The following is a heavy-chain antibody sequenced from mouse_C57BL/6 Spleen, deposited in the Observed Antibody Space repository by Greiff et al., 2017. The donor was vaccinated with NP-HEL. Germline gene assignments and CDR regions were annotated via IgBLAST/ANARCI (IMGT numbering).Heavy chain of an antibody. D-gene: IGHD1-1*01. CDR2: IHPNSGST. Sequence: QVQLQQPGAELVKPGASVQLSCKASGYTFTSYWMHWVKQRPGQGLEWIGMIHPNSGSTNYNEKFKSKATLTVDKSSSTAYMQLSSLTSEDSAVYYCARDGSSYFDYWGQGTTLTVSS. J-gene: IGHJ2*01. CDR1: GYTFTSYW. V-gene: IGHV1-64*01. CDR3: ARDGSSYFDY.